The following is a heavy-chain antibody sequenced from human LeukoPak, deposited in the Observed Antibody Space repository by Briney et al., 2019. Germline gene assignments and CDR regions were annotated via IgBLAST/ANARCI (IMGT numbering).Heavy chain of an antibody. CDR3: SRDRGGVGLWLANY. CDR1: GGTFSSYA. D-gene: IGHD5-18*01. Sequence: ASVKVSCKASGGTFSSYAISWVRQAPGQGLEWMGRIIPILGIANYAQEFQGRVTITADKSTSTAYMELSSLRSEDTAVYYCSRDRGGVGLWLANYWGQGTLVTVSS. V-gene: IGHV1-69*04. CDR2: IIPILGIA. J-gene: IGHJ4*02.